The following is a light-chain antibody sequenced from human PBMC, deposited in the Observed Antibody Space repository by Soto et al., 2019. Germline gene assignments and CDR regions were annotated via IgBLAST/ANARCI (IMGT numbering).Light chain of an antibody. Sequence: DIQMTQSPSSLSASIGDTVTITCRATRSINNYLNWYQQKPGKTPKLLIYTAFILQAGVPSRFSGSGSGTDFTLTINNLQPEDFETYYCQQGSSIPFTFGQGTRLEMK. J-gene: IGKJ5*01. CDR3: QQGSSIPFT. CDR2: TAF. CDR1: RSINNY. V-gene: IGKV1-39*01.